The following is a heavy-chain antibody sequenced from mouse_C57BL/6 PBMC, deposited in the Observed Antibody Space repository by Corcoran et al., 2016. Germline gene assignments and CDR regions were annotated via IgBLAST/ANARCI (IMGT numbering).Heavy chain of an antibody. CDR1: GYTFTTYG. V-gene: IGHV9-3*01. J-gene: IGHJ4*01. CDR3: ALITTGAMDY. Sequence: QIQLVQSGPELKKPGETVKISCKASGYTFTTYGMSWVKQAPGKGLKWMGWINTYSGVPTYADDFKGRFAFSLETSASTAYLKINNLKNEDTATYFCALITTGAMDYWGQGTSVTVSS. D-gene: IGHD1-1*01. CDR2: INTYSGVP.